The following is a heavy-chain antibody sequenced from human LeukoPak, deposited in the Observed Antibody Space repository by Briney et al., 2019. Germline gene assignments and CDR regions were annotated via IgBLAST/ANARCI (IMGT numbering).Heavy chain of an antibody. J-gene: IGHJ6*02. V-gene: IGHV3-74*01. CDR2: IKGDGSYT. Sequence: GGSLRLSCAASGFTFSNYWMHWVRQAPVKGLVWVSRIKGDGSYTNYADSVRGRFTISRDNAKNTLYLQMNSLRAEDTAVYYCARELPYYYYGMDVWGQGTTVTVSS. CDR1: GFTFSNYW. D-gene: IGHD2-15*01. CDR3: ARELPYYYYGMDV.